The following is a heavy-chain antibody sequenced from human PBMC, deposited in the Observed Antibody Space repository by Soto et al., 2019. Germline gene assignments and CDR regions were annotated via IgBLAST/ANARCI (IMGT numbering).Heavy chain of an antibody. CDR2: ISAYNGNT. J-gene: IGHJ6*02. V-gene: IGHV1-18*04. D-gene: IGHD3-3*01. CDR1: GYAFSNYG. Sequence: ASVKVSCKASGYAFSNYGFSWVRQAPGQGLEWMGWISAYNGNTNYAQKLQGRVTMTTDTSTNTAYMELRSLRSDDSAVYYCARDRHRSPLDSNTEWLLFEGMDVWGQGTKVTVYS. CDR3: ARDRHRSPLDSNTEWLLFEGMDV.